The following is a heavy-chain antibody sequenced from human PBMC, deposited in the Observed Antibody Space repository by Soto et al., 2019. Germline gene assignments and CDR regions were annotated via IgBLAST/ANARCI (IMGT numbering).Heavy chain of an antibody. CDR3: ARSTTTRGLGVDAFDI. D-gene: IGHD3-16*01. CDR2: IFSSGGSA. Sequence: QIHLVQSGAEVKKPGASVKISCKTSGDIFSDYYFPWVRQAPGQGLEWMGIIFSSGGSANYAQNFQGRVTMIRDTSTNTVYMELSSLNSEDTAVYYCARSTTTRGLGVDAFDIWGQGTMVTVSS. V-gene: IGHV1-46*01. J-gene: IGHJ3*02. CDR1: GDIFSDYY.